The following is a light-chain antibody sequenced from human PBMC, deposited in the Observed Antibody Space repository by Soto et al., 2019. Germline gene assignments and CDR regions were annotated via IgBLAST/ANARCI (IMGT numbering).Light chain of an antibody. CDR3: QHYNSYSEA. V-gene: IGKV1-5*03. J-gene: IGKJ1*01. CDR1: QTISSW. CDR2: KAS. Sequence: DIQMTQSPSTLSRSVGDRVTITCRAGQTISSWLAWYQQKPGKAPKLLIYKASTLTSGVPSRFSGSGSGTEFTLTISSLQPDDFATYYCQHYNSYSEAFGQGTKVDIK.